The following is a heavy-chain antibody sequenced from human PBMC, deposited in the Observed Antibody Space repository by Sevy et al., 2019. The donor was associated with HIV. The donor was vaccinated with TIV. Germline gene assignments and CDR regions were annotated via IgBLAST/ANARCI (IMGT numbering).Heavy chain of an antibody. CDR2: INPNSGGT. J-gene: IGHJ5*02. D-gene: IGHD3-22*01. CDR1: GYTFSGYY. V-gene: IGHV1-2*02. CDR3: ARGFYFDTSGWGWFDP. Sequence: ASVKVSCKASGYTFSGYYIHWVRQAPGQGLEWMGWINPNSGGTNYAQKFQGRVTMTRDMSISTAYMELSSLKSDDTAVFYCARGFYFDTSGWGWFDPWGQGTLVTVSS.